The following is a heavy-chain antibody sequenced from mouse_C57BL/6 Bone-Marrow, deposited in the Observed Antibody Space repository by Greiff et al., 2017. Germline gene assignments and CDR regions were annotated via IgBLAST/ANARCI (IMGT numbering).Heavy chain of an antibody. J-gene: IGHJ2*01. V-gene: IGHV1-9*01. CDR1: GYTFTGYW. CDR3: ALRDY. CDR2: ILPGSGST. Sequence: QVQLQQSGAELMKPGASVKLSCKASGYTFTGYWIEWVKQRPGHGLEWIGEILPGSGSTNYNEKFKGKATLTADTSSNTAYMQLSSLTTEDSAIYYCALRDYWGQGTTLTVSS.